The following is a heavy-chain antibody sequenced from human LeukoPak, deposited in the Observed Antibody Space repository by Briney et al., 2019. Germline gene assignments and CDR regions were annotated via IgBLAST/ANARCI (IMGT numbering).Heavy chain of an antibody. Sequence: GRSLRLSCAASGFTFADYAMQWVRQAPGKGLEWVSGISRKTNTIGYADSVKGRFTISRDDAKNSLYLQMHSLRPEDTALYYCAKGIEAGYSYGCDYWGQGTLVTVSS. CDR1: GFTFADYA. CDR3: AKGIEAGYSYGCDY. V-gene: IGHV3-9*01. D-gene: IGHD5-18*01. J-gene: IGHJ4*02. CDR2: ISRKTNTI.